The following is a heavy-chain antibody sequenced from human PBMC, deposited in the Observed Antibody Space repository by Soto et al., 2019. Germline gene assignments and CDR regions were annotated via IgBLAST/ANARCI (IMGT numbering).Heavy chain of an antibody. J-gene: IGHJ4*02. Sequence: PSETLSLTCTVSCASISSGDYFWSWIRQSPGKGLEWIGYIYDSGSSYYNPSLKSRVTMSVDTSKNQFSLKLSSVTAADTAVYYCAREKGYISGPKNFDYWGQGTLVTVS. V-gene: IGHV4-30-4*01. CDR3: AREKGYISGPKNFDY. D-gene: IGHD5-12*01. CDR2: IYDSGSS. CDR1: CASISSGDYF.